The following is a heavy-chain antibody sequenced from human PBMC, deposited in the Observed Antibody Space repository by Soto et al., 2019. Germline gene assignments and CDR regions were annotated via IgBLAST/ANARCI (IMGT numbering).Heavy chain of an antibody. CDR3: ARDAEHGEAKLFLSYGMDV. CDR1: GYSFIGYY. J-gene: IGHJ6*02. CDR2: INPSGGST. D-gene: IGHD2-21*01. Sequence: ASVKVSCKASGYSFIGYYMHWVRQAPGQGLEWLGMINPSGGSTNYAQKFQGRVSMTRDTSTTTLYMELSSLRSEDTAVYYCARDAEHGEAKLFLSYGMDVWGQGTTVTVSS. V-gene: IGHV1-46*01.